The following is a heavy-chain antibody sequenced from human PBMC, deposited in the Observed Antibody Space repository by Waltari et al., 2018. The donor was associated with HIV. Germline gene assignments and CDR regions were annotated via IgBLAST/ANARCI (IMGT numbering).Heavy chain of an antibody. J-gene: IGHJ3*02. CDR2: IYYSGST. CDR1: GGSISSYY. CDR3: ARADPASMNAFDI. D-gene: IGHD6-6*01. V-gene: IGHV4-59*01. Sequence: QVQLQESGPGLVKPSETLSLTCTVSGGSISSYYWSWLRQPPGKGLEWIGYIYYSGSTNYNPSLKSRVTISVDTSKNQFSLKLSSVTAADTAVYYCARADPASMNAFDIWGQGTMVTVSS.